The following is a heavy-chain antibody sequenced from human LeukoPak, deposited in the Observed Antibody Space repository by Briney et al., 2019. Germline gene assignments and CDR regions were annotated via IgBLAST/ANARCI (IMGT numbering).Heavy chain of an antibody. CDR1: GFTFSSYA. V-gene: IGHV3-23*01. CDR2: ISGSGGST. D-gene: IGHD3-16*02. J-gene: IGHJ4*02. CDR3: ASSMITFGGVIVPYFDY. Sequence: GGSLRLSCAASGFTFSSYAMSWVRQAPGKGLEWVSAISGSGGSTYYADSVKGRFTISRDNSKSTLYLQMNNLRAEDTAVYYCASSMITFGGVIVPYFDYWGQGTLVTVSS.